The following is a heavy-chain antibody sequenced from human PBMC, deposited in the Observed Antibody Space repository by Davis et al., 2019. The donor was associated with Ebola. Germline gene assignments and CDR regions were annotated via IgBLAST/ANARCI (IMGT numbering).Heavy chain of an antibody. V-gene: IGHV3-30*02. J-gene: IGHJ4*02. CDR1: GFTFSTCA. D-gene: IGHD3-9*01. Sequence: GGSLRLSCEASGFTFSTCAMSWVRQTPGKGLEWVAFIRYDGSYEYYVDSVKGRFTISRDNSKNTLSLQMNSLRAEDTAVYYCAKEYHDILTGYFNRGYYFDYWGQGTLVTVSS. CDR2: IRYDGSYE. CDR3: AKEYHDILTGYFNRGYYFDY.